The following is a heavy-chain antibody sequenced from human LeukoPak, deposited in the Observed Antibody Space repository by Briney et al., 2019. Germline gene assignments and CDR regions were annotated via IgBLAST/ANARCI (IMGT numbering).Heavy chain of an antibody. D-gene: IGHD6-13*01. CDR1: GYTLTELS. J-gene: IGHJ5*02. CDR3: ARGAAAADPVSDWFDP. CDR2: INPNSGGT. Sequence: ASVKVSCKVSGYTLTELSMHWVRQAPGQGLEWMGWINPNSGGTNYAQKFQGRVTMTRDTSISTAYMELSRLRSDDTAVYYCARGAAAADPVSDWFDPWGQGTLVTVSS. V-gene: IGHV1-2*02.